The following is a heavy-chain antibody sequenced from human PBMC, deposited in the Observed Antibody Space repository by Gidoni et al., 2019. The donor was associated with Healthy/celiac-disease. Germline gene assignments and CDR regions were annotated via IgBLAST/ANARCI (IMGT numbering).Heavy chain of an antibody. CDR2: IYYSGST. D-gene: IGHD2-15*01. Sequence: QAKLQETGPGLVKPSQPLSLTCTVPDGSISSGGYYLSWIRQPPGNGLEWTGYIYYSGSTYYNPSLKSRVTLSVDTSKNQFSRKLRSVTAADTAVYSCARGRRVAAAYFHLDYWVQGTLVTVSS. J-gene: IGHJ4*02. V-gene: IGHV4-31*03. CDR3: ARGRRVAAAYFHLDY. CDR1: DGSISSGGYY.